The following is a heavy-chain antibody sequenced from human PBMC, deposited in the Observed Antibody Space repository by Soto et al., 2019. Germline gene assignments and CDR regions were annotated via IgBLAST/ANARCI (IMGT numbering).Heavy chain of an antibody. CDR1: GFTFSSYG. CDR2: IWYDGSNK. J-gene: IGHJ4*02. Sequence: LRLSCAASGFTFSSYGMHWVRQAPGKGLEWVAVIWYDGSNKYYADSVKGRFTISRDNSKNTLYLQMNSLRAEDTAVYYCARALYDILTGYPAPYDYWGQGTLVTVSS. V-gene: IGHV3-33*01. D-gene: IGHD3-9*01. CDR3: ARALYDILTGYPAPYDY.